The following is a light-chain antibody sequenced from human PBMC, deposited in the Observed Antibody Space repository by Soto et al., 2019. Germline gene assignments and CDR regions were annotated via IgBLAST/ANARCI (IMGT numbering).Light chain of an antibody. CDR1: QSMSIY. CDR2: AAS. J-gene: IGKJ1*01. CDR3: QQSYSTPT. Sequence: DIQLTQSPSSLSASVGDRVTMTCRASQSMSIYLNWYQHKPGKAPKLLIYAASNLQSGVPSRFSGSGSGTDFTPTISSLQVEDFATYYCQQSYSTPTFGQGTRVETK. V-gene: IGKV1-39*01.